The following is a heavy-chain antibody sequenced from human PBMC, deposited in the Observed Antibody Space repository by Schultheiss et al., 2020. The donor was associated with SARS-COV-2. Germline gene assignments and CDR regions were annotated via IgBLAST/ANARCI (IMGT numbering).Heavy chain of an antibody. J-gene: IGHJ6*02. V-gene: IGHV3-53*01. CDR3: ARENSGARWEPHYYYGMDV. CDR1: GLRFDDYA. D-gene: IGHD1-26*01. Sequence: ETLSLTCAASGLRFDDYAMHWVRQAPGKGLEWVSVIYSGGSTYYADSVKGRFTISRDNSKNTLYLQMNSLRAEDTAVYYCARENSGARWEPHYYYGMDVWGQGTTVTVSS. CDR2: IYSGGST.